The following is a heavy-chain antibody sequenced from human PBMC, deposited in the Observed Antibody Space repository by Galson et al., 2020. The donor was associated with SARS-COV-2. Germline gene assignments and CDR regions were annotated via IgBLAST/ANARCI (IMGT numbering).Heavy chain of an antibody. CDR3: ARGDPENYSSRWYGFDP. Sequence: GESLKISCKGSGYSFTSYWISWVRQMPGKGLEWMGRIDPSDSYTNCSPSFQGHVTISADKSFSTAYLQWSSLKASDTAMYYCARGDPENYSSRWYGFDPWGQGTLVTVSS. J-gene: IGHJ5*02. CDR2: IDPSDSYT. CDR1: GYSFTSYW. V-gene: IGHV5-10-1*01. D-gene: IGHD6-13*01.